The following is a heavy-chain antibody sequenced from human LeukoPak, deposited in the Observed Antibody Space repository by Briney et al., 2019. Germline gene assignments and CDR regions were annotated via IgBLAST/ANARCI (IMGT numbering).Heavy chain of an antibody. Sequence: GGPLRLSCAASGFSFDNAWMNWARQAPGKGLEWVGRIKRKTDGGTTDYATPVKGRFTISRDDSKNTLYLQMNSLKTEDTAMYYCTTESKLDGQFYYWGQGTLVTVSS. CDR1: GFSFDNAW. V-gene: IGHV3-15*01. J-gene: IGHJ4*02. CDR2: IKRKTDGGTT. D-gene: IGHD5-24*01. CDR3: TTESKLDGQFYY.